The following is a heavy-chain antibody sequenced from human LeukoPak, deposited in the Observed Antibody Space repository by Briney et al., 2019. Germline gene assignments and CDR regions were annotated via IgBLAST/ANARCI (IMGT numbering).Heavy chain of an antibody. CDR2: ISGSGGST. V-gene: IGHV3-23*01. J-gene: IGHJ4*02. CDR3: AKGAGSGWYSGQTRDYFDY. D-gene: IGHD6-19*01. Sequence: PGGSLRLSCAASGFTFSSYAMSWLRQAPGKGLEWVSAISGSGGSTYYADSVKGRFTISRDNSKNTLYLQMNSLRAEDTAVYYCAKGAGSGWYSGQTRDYFDYWGQGTLVTVSS. CDR1: GFTFSSYA.